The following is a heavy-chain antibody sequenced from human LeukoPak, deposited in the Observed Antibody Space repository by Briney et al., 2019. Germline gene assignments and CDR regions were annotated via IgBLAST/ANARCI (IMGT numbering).Heavy chain of an antibody. J-gene: IGHJ4*02. CDR3: ARDPRRGYYGSGEDY. Sequence: PGGSLRLSCSASGFTFSNYAIHWVRQAPGKGLEWVAVISYDGSNKYYADSVKGRFTISRDNAKNSLYVQMNSLRAEDTAVYYCARDPRRGYYGSGEDYWGQGTLVTVSS. D-gene: IGHD3-10*01. CDR2: ISYDGSNK. V-gene: IGHV3-30*04. CDR1: GFTFSNYA.